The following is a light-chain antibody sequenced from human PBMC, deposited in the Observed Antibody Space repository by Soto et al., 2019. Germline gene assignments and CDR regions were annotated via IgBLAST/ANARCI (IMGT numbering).Light chain of an antibody. J-gene: IGKJ5*01. V-gene: IGKV3-20*01. CDR1: QTINRIY. CDR3: QQHGSSPIT. CDR2: GAS. Sequence: EIVLTQSPGNLSLSPGERATLSCKASQTINRIYVAWYQQKPGQTPRLLIYGASSRATGIPDRFSGSGSGTDFTLTISRLEPEDFAVYYCQQHGSSPITFGQGTRLEI.